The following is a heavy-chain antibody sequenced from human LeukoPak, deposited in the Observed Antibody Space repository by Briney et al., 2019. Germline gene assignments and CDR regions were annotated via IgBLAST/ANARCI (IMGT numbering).Heavy chain of an antibody. J-gene: IGHJ3*02. D-gene: IGHD1-26*01. V-gene: IGHV3-74*01. CDR2: INNDGSNT. Sequence: GGSLRLSCAASGFTFSSHWMHWVRQAPGKGLVWVSRINNDGSNTIYADSVKGRFTISRDNAKNTLYLEMNSLRAEDTAVYYCASLLIVGATSYAFDIWGQGTMVTVSS. CDR3: ASLLIVGATSYAFDI. CDR1: GFTFSSHW.